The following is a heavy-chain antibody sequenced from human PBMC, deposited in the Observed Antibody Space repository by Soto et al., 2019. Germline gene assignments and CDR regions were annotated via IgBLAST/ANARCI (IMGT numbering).Heavy chain of an antibody. Sequence: AETLALTCAVSGYSISSCYYWGWLRQPPGKGLEWIGYIPYSGGPTYTTSLKSRVRIAIDKSRNKFSLRLTSVTTADKAVCYCAASELGLISVLETWGQGAKVTVS. D-gene: IGHD1-1*01. CDR2: IPYSGGP. CDR3: AASELGLISVLET. CDR1: GYSISSCYY. J-gene: IGHJ5*02. V-gene: IGHV4-61*05.